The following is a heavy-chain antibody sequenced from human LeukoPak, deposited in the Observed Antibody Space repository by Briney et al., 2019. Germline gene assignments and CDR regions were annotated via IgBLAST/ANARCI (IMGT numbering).Heavy chain of an antibody. CDR2: IYPGDSDT. CDR1: ENSFTTSW. D-gene: IGHD6-19*01. V-gene: IGHV5-51*01. CDR3: ARPVTGPYYFDY. Sequence: PGESLKISCKASENSFTTSWIGWVRQMPGRGLEWMGIIYPGDSDTRYSPSFQGQVTISADKSISTAYLQWSSLKASDTAMYYCARPVTGPYYFDYWGQGTLVTVSS. J-gene: IGHJ4*02.